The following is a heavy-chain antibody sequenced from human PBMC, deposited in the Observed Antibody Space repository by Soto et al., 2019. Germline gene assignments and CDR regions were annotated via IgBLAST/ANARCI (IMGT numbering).Heavy chain of an antibody. CDR1: GFTFRSYG. D-gene: IGHD6-19*01. CDR3: VAGWQWFDY. CDR2: ISYDGGNK. J-gene: IGHJ4*02. V-gene: IGHV3-30*03. Sequence: QVQVVESGGGVVQPGRSQRLSCAASGFTFRSYGMHWVRQAPGKGLEWVAVISYDGGNKYYTDSVKGRFTISRDNSKNTVHLQMNSLRVEDTAVYYCVAGWQWFDYWGQGTLVTVSS.